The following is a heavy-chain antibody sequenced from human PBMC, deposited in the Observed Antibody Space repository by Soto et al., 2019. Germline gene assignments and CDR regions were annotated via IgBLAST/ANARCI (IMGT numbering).Heavy chain of an antibody. Sequence: GASVKVSCKASAYTFTSYYMHWVRQAPGQGLEWMGIINPSRVSTSYAQKFQGRVTMTRDKPTSTVYMELSSLRYEATAVYYCARARAFDIWGQGTMVTVSS. CDR1: AYTFTSYY. J-gene: IGHJ3*02. CDR3: ARARAFDI. CDR2: INPSRVST. V-gene: IGHV1-46*01.